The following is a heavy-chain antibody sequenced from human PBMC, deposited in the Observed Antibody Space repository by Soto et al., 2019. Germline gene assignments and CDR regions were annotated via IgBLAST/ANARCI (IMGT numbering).Heavy chain of an antibody. CDR3: TRDLFSYDYSGILWFDP. CDR2: IRSKGHNYAT. CDR1: GFAFSGSA. V-gene: IGHV3-73*01. Sequence: LRLSCAASGFAFSGSAMYWVRQASGKGPEWVGRIRSKGHNYATEYAASVKGRFTISRDDSKNTGYLQMNSLQTEDTAVYYCTRDLFSYDYSGILWFDPWGQGTLVTVSS. D-gene: IGHD3-16*01. J-gene: IGHJ5*02.